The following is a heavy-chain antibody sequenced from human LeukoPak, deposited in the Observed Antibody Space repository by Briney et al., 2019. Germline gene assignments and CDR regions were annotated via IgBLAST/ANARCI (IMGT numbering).Heavy chain of an antibody. CDR1: GFTFSSYS. CDR2: ISSSSSYI. D-gene: IGHD3-3*01. CDR3: ARVSDFWSGYYIDYFDY. Sequence: GGSLRLSCAASGFTFSSYSMNWVRQAPEKGLEWVSSISSSSSYIYYADSVKGRFTISRDNAKNSLYLQMNSLRAEDTAVYYCARVSDFWSGYYIDYFDYWGQGTLVTVSS. J-gene: IGHJ4*02. V-gene: IGHV3-21*01.